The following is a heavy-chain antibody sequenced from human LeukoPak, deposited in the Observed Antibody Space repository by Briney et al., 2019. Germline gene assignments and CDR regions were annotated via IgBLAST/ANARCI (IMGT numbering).Heavy chain of an antibody. J-gene: IGHJ4*02. CDR1: GFTFNSYA. Sequence: GGSLRLSCEASGFTFNSYAMSWVRLAPGKGLEWVSTITGSGGSTYYAESVKGRFTISRDNSKNTLYLQMNSLRGEDTALYFCAKDLAGCSDSWGQGTLVTVSS. CDR3: AKDLAGCSDS. CDR2: ITGSGGST. V-gene: IGHV3-23*01. D-gene: IGHD2-8*01.